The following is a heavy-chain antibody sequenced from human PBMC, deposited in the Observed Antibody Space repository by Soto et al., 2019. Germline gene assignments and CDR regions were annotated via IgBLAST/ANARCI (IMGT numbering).Heavy chain of an antibody. J-gene: IGHJ4*02. V-gene: IGHV4-61*01. CDR2: IYYNGST. CDR3: ATFGIVGASSFDY. D-gene: IGHD1-26*01. Sequence: SETLSLTCTVSGGSVSSGSFYWSWIRQPPGKGLEWIGNIYYNGSTNYNPSLKSRVTISVDTSKNQFSLMLSSVTAADTAVYYCATFGIVGASSFDYWGQGTLVTVSS. CDR1: GGSVSSGSFY.